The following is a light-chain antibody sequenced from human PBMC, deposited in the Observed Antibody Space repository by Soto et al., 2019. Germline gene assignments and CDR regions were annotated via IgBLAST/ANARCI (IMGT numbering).Light chain of an antibody. CDR1: QSVSSN. J-gene: IGKJ4*01. CDR2: GAS. Sequence: EIVMTQSPATLSVSPGERATLSCRASQSVSSNLAWYQQNPGQAPRLLIYGASTRATGISARFSGSGSGTECTLTISSLQSEDFAVYYCQQYNNWPSALTFGGGTKVEIK. V-gene: IGKV3-15*01. CDR3: QQYNNWPSALT.